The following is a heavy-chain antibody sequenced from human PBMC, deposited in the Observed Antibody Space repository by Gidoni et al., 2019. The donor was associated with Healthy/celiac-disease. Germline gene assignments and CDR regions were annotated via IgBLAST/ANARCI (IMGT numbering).Heavy chain of an antibody. CDR2: ISYDGSNK. V-gene: IGHV3-30*18. CDR1: GFPFSSYG. D-gene: IGHD6-19*01. Sequence: QVQLVASGGGVVQPGRSLRLSCAASGFPFSSYGMHWVRQAPGKGLEWVAVISYDGSNKYYADSVKGRFTISRDNSKNTLYLQMNSLRAEDTAVYYCAKDMGDSSGWSFDYWGQGTLVTVSS. J-gene: IGHJ4*02. CDR3: AKDMGDSSGWSFDY.